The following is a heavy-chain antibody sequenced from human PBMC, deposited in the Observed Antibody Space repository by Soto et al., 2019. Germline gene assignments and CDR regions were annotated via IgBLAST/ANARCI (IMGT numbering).Heavy chain of an antibody. Sequence: EVQLVESGGDLVQPGGSLRLSCAVSGFTLSRYEMNWVRQAPGKGLEWVSYISSSGRTIHYADSVKGRFTISRDNAKNSLYLQMDSLRAEDTAVYYCARDIDYYDSSGYQDYWGQGTLVTVSS. CDR2: ISSSGRTI. CDR3: ARDIDYYDSSGYQDY. D-gene: IGHD3-22*01. CDR1: GFTLSRYE. J-gene: IGHJ4*02. V-gene: IGHV3-48*03.